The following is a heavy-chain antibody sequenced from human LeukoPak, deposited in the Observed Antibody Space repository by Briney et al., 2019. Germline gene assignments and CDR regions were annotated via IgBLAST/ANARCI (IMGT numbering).Heavy chain of an antibody. D-gene: IGHD3-10*01. J-gene: IGHJ6*04. V-gene: IGHV4-34*01. CDR3: ARGRGYYGSGMLYGMDV. CDR2: INHSGST. CDR1: GGSFSGYY. Sequence: PSETLSLTCAVYGGSFSGYYWSWIRQPPGKGLEWIGEINHSGSTNYNPSLKSRVTISVDTSKNQLSLKLSSVTAADTAVYYCARGRGYYGSGMLYGMDVWGKGTTVTVSS.